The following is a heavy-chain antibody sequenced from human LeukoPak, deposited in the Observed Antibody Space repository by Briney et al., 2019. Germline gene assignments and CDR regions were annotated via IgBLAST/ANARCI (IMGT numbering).Heavy chain of an antibody. J-gene: IGHJ5*02. CDR2: VSGSGGNT. CDR1: GFTFNSYA. V-gene: IGHV3-23*01. CDR3: AKEGWFGSYNWFDP. Sequence: GGSLRLSCAASGFTFNSYAMSWVRQAPGKGLEWVSSVSGSGGNTYYADSVEGRFTISRDNSKNTLYLQMNSLRAEDTAVYYCAKEGWFGSYNWFDPWGQGTLVTVSS. D-gene: IGHD3-10*01.